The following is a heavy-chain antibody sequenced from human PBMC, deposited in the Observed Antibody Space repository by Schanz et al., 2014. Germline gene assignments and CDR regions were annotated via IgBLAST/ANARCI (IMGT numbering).Heavy chain of an antibody. CDR2: IHHIGST. CDR1: GDSINGGDYY. V-gene: IGHV4-30-4*08. CDR3: ARARGYNYGLFDY. D-gene: IGHD5-18*01. Sequence: QVQLQESGPRLVEPSQTLSLTCTVSGDSINGGDYYWSWVRQHPGKGLEWIGGIHHIGSTYHNPSLRSRLTMSLDTSRNHFSLRLTSVSAADTAVYYCARARGYNYGLFDYWGLGTLVTVSS. J-gene: IGHJ4*01.